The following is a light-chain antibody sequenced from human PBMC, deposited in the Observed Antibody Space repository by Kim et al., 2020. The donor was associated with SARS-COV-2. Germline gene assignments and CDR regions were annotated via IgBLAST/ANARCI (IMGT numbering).Light chain of an antibody. V-gene: IGLV1-44*01. Sequence: GQGVTLPCSGSTSNIGRNTVNWYQQLPGTAPKLLIYSNNQRPSGVPERFSCSKSGTSASLAISGLQSEDEADYYCAAWDDSLNGAVFGGGTQLTVL. J-gene: IGLJ7*01. CDR1: TSNIGRNT. CDR3: AAWDDSLNGAV. CDR2: SNN.